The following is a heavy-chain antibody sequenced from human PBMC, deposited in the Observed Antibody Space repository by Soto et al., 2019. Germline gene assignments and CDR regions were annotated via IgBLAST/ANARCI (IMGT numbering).Heavy chain of an antibody. CDR3: ARGHCSSTSCFDAFDI. CDR2: INPNSGGT. J-gene: IGHJ3*02. D-gene: IGHD2-2*01. CDR1: GYTFTGYY. V-gene: IGHV1-2*04. Sequence: QVQLVQSGAEVKKPGASVKVSCKASGYTFTGYYMHWVRQAPGQGLEWMGWINPNSGGTNYAQKFQGWVTMTRDTSISTAYMELSRLRSDDTAVYYCARGHCSSTSCFDAFDIWGQGTMVTVSS.